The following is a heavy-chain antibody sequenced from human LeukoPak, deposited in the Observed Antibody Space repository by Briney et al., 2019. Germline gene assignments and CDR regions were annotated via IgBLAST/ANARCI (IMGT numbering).Heavy chain of an antibody. Sequence: PGGSLRLSCAASGFTFRNYWMHWVRQAPGKGLVWVSRINGDGSSTIYADSVKGRFTISRDNAKNTLYLQVNSLRAEDTAVYYCARVGCTGGSCLAYNYYAMDVWGQGTTVTVSS. J-gene: IGHJ6*02. D-gene: IGHD2-15*01. V-gene: IGHV3-74*01. CDR1: GFTFRNYW. CDR2: INGDGSST. CDR3: ARVGCTGGSCLAYNYYAMDV.